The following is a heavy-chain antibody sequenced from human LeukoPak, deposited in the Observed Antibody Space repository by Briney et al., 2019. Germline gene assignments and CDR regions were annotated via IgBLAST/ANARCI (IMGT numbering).Heavy chain of an antibody. Sequence: PGGSLRLSCAVSGVTFNNAWMTWVRQAPGQGLEWVANIKEDGSAKYHVDSVKGRFTISRDNAKNSLYLQMNSLRVEDTAVYYCTRDTGCSGGACYSFYDYWGQGTLVTVSS. CDR1: GVTFNNAW. D-gene: IGHD2-21*01. CDR2: IKEDGSAK. J-gene: IGHJ4*02. CDR3: TRDTGCSGGACYSFYDY. V-gene: IGHV3-7*01.